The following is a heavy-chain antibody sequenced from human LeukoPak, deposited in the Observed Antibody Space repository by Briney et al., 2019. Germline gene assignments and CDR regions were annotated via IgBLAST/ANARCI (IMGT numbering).Heavy chain of an antibody. D-gene: IGHD6-19*01. CDR1: GFTFSNYA. V-gene: IGHV3-23*01. J-gene: IGHJ3*01. CDR3: AKDLAYRSGWFLGAFDV. CDR2: ISGSAGST. Sequence: GGSLRLSCAASGFTFSNYAMSWVRQAPGKGLEWVSGISGSAGSTYYADSVKGRFSISRDNSKNTMYLQMNRLRAEDTAAYYCAKDLAYRSGWFLGAFDVWGQGTMVTVSS.